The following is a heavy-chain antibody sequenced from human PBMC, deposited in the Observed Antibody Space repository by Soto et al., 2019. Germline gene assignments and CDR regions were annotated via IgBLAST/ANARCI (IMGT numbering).Heavy chain of an antibody. CDR1: GFTFSNAW. CDR2: IKSKTGGGTT. D-gene: IGHD1-26*01. J-gene: IGHJ4*02. CDR3: TSQHIVGATTKVPRASDY. V-gene: IGHV3-15*01. Sequence: PGGSLRLSCAASGFTFSNAWMSWVRQAPGKGLEWVGRIKSKTGGGTTDYAAPVKGRFTISRDDSKNTLYLQMNSLKTVDTAVYYCTSQHIVGATTKVPRASDYWGQGTLVTVSS.